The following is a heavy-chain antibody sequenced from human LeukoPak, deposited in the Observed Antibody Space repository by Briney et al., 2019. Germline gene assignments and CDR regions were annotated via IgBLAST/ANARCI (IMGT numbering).Heavy chain of an antibody. CDR3: ARHDGYTNFDY. CDR1: GDSISSSSYH. D-gene: IGHD5-24*01. Sequence: SETLSLTCTVSGDSISSSSYHWGWIRQPPGKGLEWVGSTHYSGSTYYSPSLKSRATISVDTSKNQFSLKLSSVTASDTAVYYCARHDGYTNFDYWGQGTLVTVSS. J-gene: IGHJ4*02. CDR2: THYSGST. V-gene: IGHV4-39*01.